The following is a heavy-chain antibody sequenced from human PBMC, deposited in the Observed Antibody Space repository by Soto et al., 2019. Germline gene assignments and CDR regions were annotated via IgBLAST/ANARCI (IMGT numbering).Heavy chain of an antibody. CDR1: GFSFSSSS. D-gene: IGHD3-16*01. V-gene: IGHV3-48*02. J-gene: IGHJ4*02. CDR3: AKDKGERSFDY. CDR2: IGHRTGAT. Sequence: EVQLVESGGGLEQPGGSLRLSCAASGFSFSSSSMNWVRQAPGKGLAWISYIGHRTGATYYADSVRGRFSISRDNAKNSVYLQMKSLKDEDTAVYFCAKDKGERSFDYWGQGTLVTVSS.